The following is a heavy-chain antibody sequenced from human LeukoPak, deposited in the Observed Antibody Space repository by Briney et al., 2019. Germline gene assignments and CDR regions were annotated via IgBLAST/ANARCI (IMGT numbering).Heavy chain of an antibody. J-gene: IGHJ3*02. CDR3: ASGRPSEGAFDI. D-gene: IGHD2-15*01. Sequence: ASVKVSCKASGYTFSSYGISWVRQAPGQGLEWMGWISAYNGNTNYAQKLQGRVTMTTDTSTSTAYMELRSLRSDDTAMYYCASGRPSEGAFDIWGQGTMVTVSS. V-gene: IGHV1-18*01. CDR2: ISAYNGNT. CDR1: GYTFSSYG.